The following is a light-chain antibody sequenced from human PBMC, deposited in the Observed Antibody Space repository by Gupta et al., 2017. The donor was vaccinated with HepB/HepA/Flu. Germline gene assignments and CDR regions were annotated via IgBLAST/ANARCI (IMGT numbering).Light chain of an antibody. CDR3: STWDDSLDGLCV. CDR1: NSNIGRNA. CDR2: RND. J-gene: IGLJ1*01. V-gene: IGLV1-44*01. Sequence: QSVLTQPPSASGTPGQNVIISCSGSNSNIGRNAVNWYQQVPGAAPKLVIYRNDQRPSGVPDRFSGSRSGTSASLAISGLQSEDEADYYCSTWDDSLDGLCVFGTGTKVTVL.